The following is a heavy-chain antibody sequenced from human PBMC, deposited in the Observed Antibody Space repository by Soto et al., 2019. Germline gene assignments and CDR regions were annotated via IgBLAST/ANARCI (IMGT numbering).Heavy chain of an antibody. J-gene: IGHJ3*02. Sequence: QITLKESVPPLGKPTQTLTLTCTISGFSLSRSGVGVGWIRQPPGKAPEWLAPIYWDDDKRYSPSLNRRLTITKETSKDQVVLTMTNVDPLDTATYYCAHRSGYVRAFDIWGQGTMVTVSS. CDR1: GFSLSRSGVG. D-gene: IGHD5-12*01. CDR2: IYWDDDK. CDR3: AHRSGYVRAFDI. V-gene: IGHV2-5*02.